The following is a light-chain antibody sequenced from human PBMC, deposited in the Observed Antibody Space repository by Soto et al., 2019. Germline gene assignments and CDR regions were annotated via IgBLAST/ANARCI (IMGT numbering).Light chain of an antibody. Sequence: DIQMTQSPSSLSASVGDRVTITCRSSQSIDRSLNWYQQKPGEAPNLLIYAASGLQTGVPSRFSGGASGTDFTLTISSVPLDDFATYYCQQSYTTPWTFGQGTKVEMK. CDR2: AAS. J-gene: IGKJ1*01. CDR1: QSIDRS. CDR3: QQSYTTPWT. V-gene: IGKV1-39*01.